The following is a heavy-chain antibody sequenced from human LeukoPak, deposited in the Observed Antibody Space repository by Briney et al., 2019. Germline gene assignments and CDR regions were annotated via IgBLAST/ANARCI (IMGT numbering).Heavy chain of an antibody. D-gene: IGHD5-18*01. J-gene: IGHJ6*02. CDR2: ISGSSRPI. Sequence: GGSLRLSCAASGFTFSSYSMNWVRQAPGRGLEWVSYISGSSRPIYYADSVKGRFTISRDNAKNSLYLQMNSLRAEDTAVYYCARDRRGYSYGMDVWGQGTTVTVSS. CDR1: GFTFSSYS. V-gene: IGHV3-21*05. CDR3: ARDRRGYSYGMDV.